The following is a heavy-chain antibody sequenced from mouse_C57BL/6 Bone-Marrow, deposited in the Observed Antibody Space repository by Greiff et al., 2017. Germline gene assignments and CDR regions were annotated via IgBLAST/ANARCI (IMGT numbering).Heavy chain of an antibody. CDR2: IVPENGDT. D-gene: IGHD3-3*01. V-gene: IGHV14-4*01. CDR3: STGPHLYFDV. J-gene: IGHJ1*03. Sequence: EVKLQEPGAELVRPGASVKLSCKASGFNIKDDYMHWVKQRPEQGLEWIGWIVPENGDTEYASKFQGKATLTAETSSNTAYLQLSSLTSEDTAVSYCSTGPHLYFDVWGTGTTVTVSS. CDR1: GFNIKDDY.